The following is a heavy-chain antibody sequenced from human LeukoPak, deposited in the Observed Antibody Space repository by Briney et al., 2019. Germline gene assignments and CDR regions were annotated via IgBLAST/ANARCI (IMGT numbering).Heavy chain of an antibody. CDR2: IYYSGST. J-gene: IGHJ5*02. CDR1: GGSISSGGYY. CDR3: ARAPLTAIFGVVNIPPNWFDP. Sequence: ASQTLSLTCTVSGGSISSGGYYWSWIRQHPGKGLEWIGYIYYSGSTYYNPSLKSRVTISVDTSKNQFSLKLSSVTAADTAVYYCARAPLTAIFGVVNIPPNWFDPWGQGTLVTVSP. V-gene: IGHV4-31*03. D-gene: IGHD3-3*01.